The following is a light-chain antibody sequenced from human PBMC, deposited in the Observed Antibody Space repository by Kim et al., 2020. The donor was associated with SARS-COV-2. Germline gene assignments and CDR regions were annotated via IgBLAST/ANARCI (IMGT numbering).Light chain of an antibody. CDR3: SSYTNTGTLI. V-gene: IGLV2-14*03. CDR2: DVN. Sequence: GQSITIYCTGSSSDVGAYNCVSWYRQYPGKAPKLMIYDVNNRPLGVSDRFSGSKSGNTASLTISGLQAEDEADYFCSSYTNTGTLIFGGGTQLTVL. CDR1: SSDVGAYNC. J-gene: IGLJ2*01.